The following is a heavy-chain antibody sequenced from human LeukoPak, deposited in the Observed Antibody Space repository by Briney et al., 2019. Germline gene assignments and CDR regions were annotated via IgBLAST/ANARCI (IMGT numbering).Heavy chain of an antibody. D-gene: IGHD3-22*01. Sequence: PSQTLSLTCTVSGGSISSGDYYWSWIRQPPGKGLEWIGYIYYSGSTYYNPSLKSRVTISVDTSKNQFSLKLSSVTAADTAVYYCARVSTFDYDSSGYYYGGWVDYWGQGTLVTVSS. CDR1: GGSISSGDYY. J-gene: IGHJ4*02. CDR2: IYYSGST. V-gene: IGHV4-30-4*01. CDR3: ARVSTFDYDSSGYYYGGWVDY.